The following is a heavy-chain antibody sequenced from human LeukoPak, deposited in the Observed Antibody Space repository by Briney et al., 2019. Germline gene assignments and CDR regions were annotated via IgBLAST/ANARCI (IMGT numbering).Heavy chain of an antibody. D-gene: IGHD2-21*02. CDR1: GFTFSSYS. CDR2: ISSGSSTI. J-gene: IGHJ3*02. CDR3: ARENIVVVTAIRDAFDI. Sequence: GGSLRLSCAASGFTFSSYSMNCVRQAPGKGLEWVSYISSGSSTIYYADSVKGRFTISRDNAKNSLCLQMNSLRDEDTAVYYCARENIVVVTAIRDAFDIWGQGTMVTVSS. V-gene: IGHV3-48*02.